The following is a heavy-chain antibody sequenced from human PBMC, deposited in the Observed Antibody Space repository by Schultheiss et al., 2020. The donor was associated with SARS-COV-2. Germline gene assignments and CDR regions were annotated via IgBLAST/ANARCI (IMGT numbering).Heavy chain of an antibody. J-gene: IGHJ6*02. CDR1: GYNFTSYW. CDR3: ATNSYCSSISCYMDV. CDR2: IYPGDSDT. Sequence: GGSLRLSCKGSGYNFTSYWIGWVRQMPGKGLEWMGIIYPGDSDTRYRPAFQGQVTISTDKSISTAYLHWSSLRASDTAIYFCATNSYCSSISCYMDVWGQGTTVTVSS. D-gene: IGHD2-2*01. V-gene: IGHV5-51*01.